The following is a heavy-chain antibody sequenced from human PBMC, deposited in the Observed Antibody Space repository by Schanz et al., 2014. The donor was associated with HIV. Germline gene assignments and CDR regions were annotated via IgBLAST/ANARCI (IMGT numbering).Heavy chain of an antibody. Sequence: QVQLVQSGAEVKKPGSSVKVSCKASGGIFSYHAINWVRQAPGQGLEWMGGIIPIFATPNYAQKFQGRVTITADESTSTAYMELSGLRSQDTAVYYCARGYCGADCSHFYYYGTDIWGQGTTVTVSS. J-gene: IGHJ6*02. D-gene: IGHD2-21*02. CDR1: GGIFSYHA. CDR2: IIPIFATP. V-gene: IGHV1-69*01. CDR3: ARGYCGADCSHFYYYGTDI.